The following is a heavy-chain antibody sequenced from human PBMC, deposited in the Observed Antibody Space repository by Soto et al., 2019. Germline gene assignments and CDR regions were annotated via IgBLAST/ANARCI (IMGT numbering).Heavy chain of an antibody. Sequence: GGSLRLSCAASGFTFSSYAMSWVRQAPGKGLEWVSAISGSGGSTYYADSVKGRFTISRDNSKNTLYLQMNSLRAEDTAVYYCAKSGFLEWLLYPGYYFDYWGQGTLVTVSS. CDR1: GFTFSSYA. V-gene: IGHV3-23*01. D-gene: IGHD3-3*01. J-gene: IGHJ4*02. CDR2: ISGSGGST. CDR3: AKSGFLEWLLYPGYYFDY.